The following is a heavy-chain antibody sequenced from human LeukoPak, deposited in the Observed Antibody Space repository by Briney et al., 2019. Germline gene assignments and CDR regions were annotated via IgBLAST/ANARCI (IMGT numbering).Heavy chain of an antibody. Sequence: GGSLRLSCAASGFTFSSYSMNWVRQAPGKGLEWVSYISSSGSTIYYADSVKGRFTISRDNAKNSLYLQMNSLRAEDTAVYYCAKDLRRYCSGGSCGSLGYWGQGTLVTVSS. D-gene: IGHD2-15*01. V-gene: IGHV3-48*04. J-gene: IGHJ4*02. CDR1: GFTFSSYS. CDR3: AKDLRRYCSGGSCGSLGY. CDR2: ISSSGSTI.